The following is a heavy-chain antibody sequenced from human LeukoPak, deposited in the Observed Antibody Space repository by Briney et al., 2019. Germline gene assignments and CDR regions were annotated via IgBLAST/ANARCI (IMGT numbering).Heavy chain of an antibody. D-gene: IGHD3-16*01. J-gene: IGHJ4*02. Sequence: PGGSLRLSCAASGFTVSSNYMSWVRQAPGKGLEWVSFIYSAGSIYYSDSVKGRFTISIDNSKNTLYLQMNSLRAEDTAVYYCARRAGAYTHPYDYWGQGTLVTVSS. V-gene: IGHV3-53*01. CDR1: GFTVSSNY. CDR2: IYSAGSI. CDR3: ARRAGAYTHPYDY.